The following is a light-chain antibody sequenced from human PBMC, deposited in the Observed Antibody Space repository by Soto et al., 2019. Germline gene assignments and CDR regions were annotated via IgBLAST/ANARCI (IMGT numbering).Light chain of an antibody. J-gene: IGLJ1*01. V-gene: IGLV1-44*01. CDR3: AAWDDSLNGYV. CDR1: SSNIGSNT. Sequence: QSVLTQPPSASGTPGQRGTISCSGSSSNIGSNTVNWYQQLPGTAPKLLLYSNNQRPSGVPDRFSGSKSGTSASLAIRGLQSEDEADYYCAAWDDSLNGYVFGTGTKVTVL. CDR2: SNN.